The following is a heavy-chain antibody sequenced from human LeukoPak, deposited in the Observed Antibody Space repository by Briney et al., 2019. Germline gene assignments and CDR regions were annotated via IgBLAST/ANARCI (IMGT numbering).Heavy chain of an antibody. V-gene: IGHV4-34*01. Sequence: SETLSLTCAVYGGTFSGYYWSWIRQPPGKGLEWIGEINHSGSTNYNPSLKSRVTISVDTSKNQFSLKLSSVTAADTAVYYCARGRYLPLYFDYWGQGTLVTVSS. CDR1: GGTFSGYY. D-gene: IGHD3-16*02. J-gene: IGHJ4*02. CDR2: INHSGST. CDR3: ARGRYLPLYFDY.